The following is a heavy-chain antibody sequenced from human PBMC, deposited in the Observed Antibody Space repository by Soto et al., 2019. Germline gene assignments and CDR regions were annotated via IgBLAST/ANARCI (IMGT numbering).Heavy chain of an antibody. J-gene: IGHJ4*02. CDR2: INAGNGNT. V-gene: IGHV1-3*01. Sequence: ASVKVSCKASGYTFTSYAMHWVRQAPGQRLEWMGWINAGNGNTKYSQKFQGRVTMTRATSTSTVYMELSSLGSEDTAMYYCAREGGSYYDASADYWGPGTLVTVS. CDR1: GYTFTSYA. CDR3: AREGGSYYDASADY. D-gene: IGHD3-22*01.